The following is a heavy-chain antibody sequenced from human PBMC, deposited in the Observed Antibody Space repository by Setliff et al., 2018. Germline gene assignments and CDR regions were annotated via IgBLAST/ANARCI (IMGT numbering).Heavy chain of an antibody. V-gene: IGHV1-24*01. CDR2: FDPEEGER. D-gene: IGHD3-10*01. J-gene: IGHJ4*02. CDR3: AIDSLVRGFINGDSFDY. Sequence: GASVKVSCKVSGNTLTHLSIHWVRQAPGEGLEWIGGFDPEEGERIYAPRLQGRVTMTEDTSSDTAYMELSSLRPEDTAVYYCAIDSLVRGFINGDSFDYWGQGTLVTVSS. CDR1: GNTLTHLS.